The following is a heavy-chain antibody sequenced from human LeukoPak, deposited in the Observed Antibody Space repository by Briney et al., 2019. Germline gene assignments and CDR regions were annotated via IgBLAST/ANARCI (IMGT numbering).Heavy chain of an antibody. J-gene: IGHJ4*02. D-gene: IGHD3-22*01. V-gene: IGHV4-59*01. CDR3: ASLNYDTLDY. CDR2: IYYSGST. CDR1: GGSISSYY. Sequence: PSETLSLTCTVSGGSISSYYWSWIRQPPGKGLEWIGYIYYSGSTNYNPSLKSRVTISVDTSKNQFSLRLSSVTAADTAVYYCASLNYDTLDYWGQGTLVTVSS.